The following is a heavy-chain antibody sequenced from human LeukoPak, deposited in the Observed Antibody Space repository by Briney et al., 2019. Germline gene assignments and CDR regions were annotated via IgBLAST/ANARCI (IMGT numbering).Heavy chain of an antibody. J-gene: IGHJ3*02. V-gene: IGHV4-34*01. Sequence: SETLSLTCAVYGGSFSGYYWSWIRQPPGKGLEWIGEINHSGSTNYNPSLKSRVTISVDTSKNQFSLKLSSVTAADTAVYYCARDKEDAFDIWGQGTMVTVSS. CDR3: ARDKEDAFDI. CDR2: INHSGST. CDR1: GGSFSGYY.